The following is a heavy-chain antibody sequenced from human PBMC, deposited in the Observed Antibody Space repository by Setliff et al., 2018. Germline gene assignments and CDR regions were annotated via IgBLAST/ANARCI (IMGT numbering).Heavy chain of an antibody. CDR3: ARDPPGMNAFDI. J-gene: IGHJ3*02. V-gene: IGHV3-7*01. CDR1: GFSFSRSW. Sequence: GGSLRLSCAASGFSFSRSWMSWVRQAPGKGPEWVANIKQDGSEKYYVDSVEGRFTISRDNAKNLLFLQMRGLRAGDTALYYCARDPPGMNAFDIWGRGTMVT. D-gene: IGHD6-13*01. CDR2: IKQDGSEK.